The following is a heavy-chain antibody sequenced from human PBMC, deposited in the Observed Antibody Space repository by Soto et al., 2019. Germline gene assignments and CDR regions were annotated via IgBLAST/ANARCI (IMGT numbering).Heavy chain of an antibody. CDR2: INPNSGGT. V-gene: IGHV1-2*02. D-gene: IGHD3-16*02. CDR1: GYTFTGYY. Sequence: AASVKVSCKASGYTFTGYYMHWVRQAPGQGLEWMGWINPNSGGTNYAQKFQGRVTMTRDTSISTAYMELSRLRSDDTAVYYCARSFPEGHYYYGMDVWGQGTTVTVSS. J-gene: IGHJ6*02. CDR3: ARSFPEGHYYYGMDV.